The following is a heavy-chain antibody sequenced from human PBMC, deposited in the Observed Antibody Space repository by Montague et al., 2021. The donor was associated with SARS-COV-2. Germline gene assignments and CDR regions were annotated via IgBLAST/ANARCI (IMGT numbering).Heavy chain of an antibody. CDR3: ARVGWELGVGDYYFDY. CDR1: GGSISPDY. Sequence: SETLSLTCTVSGGSISPDYWSWIRQPPGKGLERDGNIHNTGSTNSNYTLTSRITISVDTSENKFSLKVTSVTPADTAAYYCARVGWELGVGDYYFDYWGQGTLVTVSS. D-gene: IGHD1-26*01. V-gene: IGHV4-59*13. J-gene: IGHJ4*02. CDR2: IHNTGST.